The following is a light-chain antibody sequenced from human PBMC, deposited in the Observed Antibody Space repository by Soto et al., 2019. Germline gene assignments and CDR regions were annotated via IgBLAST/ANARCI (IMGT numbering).Light chain of an antibody. CDR3: KQYAIFPRT. CDR2: GAS. Sequence: ENVLTQSPGTLSLSPGEEATLSCRASQSVNNNYLAWYQQIPGQPPRLLIYGASSRATGIPDRFSGRGSGTDFTLTISRLEPEDFSVYYCKQYAIFPRTFGRGTKVEIK. J-gene: IGKJ1*01. CDR1: QSVNNNY. V-gene: IGKV3-20*01.